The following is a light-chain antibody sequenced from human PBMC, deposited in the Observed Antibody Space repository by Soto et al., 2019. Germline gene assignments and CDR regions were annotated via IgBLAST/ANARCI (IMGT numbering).Light chain of an antibody. J-gene: IGKJ5*01. CDR1: QSVASN. V-gene: IGKV3-15*01. CDR2: GTS. CDR3: QHYNNWPIT. Sequence: EIVMTQSPASLSVSPGESVTLSCRASQSVASNLAWYQQKPGQPPRLLIFGTSTRATGVPARFSGSGSGTDFTLTISSLQAADFAVYHCQHYNNWPITFXQGTRPEIK.